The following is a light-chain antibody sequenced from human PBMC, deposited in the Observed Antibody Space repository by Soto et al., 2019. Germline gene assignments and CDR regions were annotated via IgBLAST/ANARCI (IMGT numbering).Light chain of an antibody. V-gene: IGKV3-20*01. CDR2: GVS. CDR1: QSVSIK. Sequence: EIVMTQSPATLSVSPGERATLPCRASQSVSIKLAWYQQKPGQAPRLLIYGVSSRATGIPDRFSGSGSGTDFTLTISRLEPDDFAVYYCQQYGSSPRTFGQGTKVDIK. CDR3: QQYGSSPRT. J-gene: IGKJ1*01.